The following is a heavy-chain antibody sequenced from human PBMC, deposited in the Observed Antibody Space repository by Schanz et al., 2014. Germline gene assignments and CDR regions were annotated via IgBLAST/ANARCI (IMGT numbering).Heavy chain of an antibody. CDR2: ISGSSRTI. CDR3: ARGGSGSHYRLDY. Sequence: MQLVDSGGGLVKPGGSLRLSCTASGFPFSDYFMAWIRQPPGRGLEWVSYISGSSRTIYYADSMKGRFTVSRDNAENALYLQMNSLRAEDTGLYFCARGGSGSHYRLDYWGQGTLVTVSS. CDR1: GFPFSDYF. V-gene: IGHV3-11*04. D-gene: IGHD1-26*01. J-gene: IGHJ4*02.